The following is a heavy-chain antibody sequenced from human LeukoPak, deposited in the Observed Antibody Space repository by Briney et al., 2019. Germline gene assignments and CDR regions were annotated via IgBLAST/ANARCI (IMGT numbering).Heavy chain of an antibody. CDR1: GGSFSGYY. CDR3: ASGPRFMVRGVRSLATLDAFDI. CDR2: INHSGST. D-gene: IGHD3-10*01. Sequence: SETLSLTCAVYGGSFSGYYWSWIRQPPGKGLEWIGEINHSGSTNYNPSLKSRVTISVDTSKNQFSLKLSSVTAADTAVYYCASGPRFMVRGVRSLATLDAFDIWGQGTMVTVSS. V-gene: IGHV4-34*01. J-gene: IGHJ3*02.